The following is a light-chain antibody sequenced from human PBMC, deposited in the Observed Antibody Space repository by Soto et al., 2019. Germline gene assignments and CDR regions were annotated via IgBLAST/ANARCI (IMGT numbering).Light chain of an antibody. J-gene: IGLJ1*01. CDR3: QSYDSSLSGYV. Sequence: QAVLTQSPSVSGAPGQGVTISCTWSSSNIGAGYDVHWYQQLPGTAPKLLIYGNSNRPSGVPDRFSGSKSGTSASLAITGLQAEDEADYYCQSYDSSLSGYVFGTGTKVTVL. V-gene: IGLV1-40*01. CDR1: SSNIGAGYD. CDR2: GNS.